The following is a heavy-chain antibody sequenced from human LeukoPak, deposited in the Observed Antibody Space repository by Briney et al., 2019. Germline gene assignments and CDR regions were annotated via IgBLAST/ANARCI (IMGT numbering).Heavy chain of an antibody. CDR1: GFTFSSYA. V-gene: IGHV3-23*01. CDR2: FSGSGGST. J-gene: IGHJ3*01. Sequence: GGSLRLSCAASGFTFSSYAMSWVRQAPGEGLEWVSAFSGSGGSTYYADSVKGRFTISRDNSKNTLYLQMSSLRAEDTAVYYCARDFLHLGGWGQGTMVTVSS. D-gene: IGHD3-16*01. CDR3: ARDFLHLGG.